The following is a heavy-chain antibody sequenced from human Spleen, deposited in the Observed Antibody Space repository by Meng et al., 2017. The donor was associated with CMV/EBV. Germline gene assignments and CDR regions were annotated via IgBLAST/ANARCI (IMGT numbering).Heavy chain of an antibody. CDR2: IIPIFGTP. V-gene: IGHV1-69*05. D-gene: IGHD4-23*01. CDR3: ARLVYGGKGGEKYFDS. J-gene: IGHJ4*02. Sequence: SGGTFSSYAISWARQVPGQGLEWMGGIIPIFGTPNYAQKFQGRVTITTDESTSTAFMELSSLRSEDTAVYYCARLVYGGKGGEKYFDSWGQGTLVTVSS. CDR1: GGTFSSYA.